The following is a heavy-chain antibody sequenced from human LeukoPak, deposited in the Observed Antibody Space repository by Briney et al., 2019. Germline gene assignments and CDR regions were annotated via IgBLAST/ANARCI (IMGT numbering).Heavy chain of an antibody. CDR3: TRDPLRYFDWLLYDYYYGMDV. J-gene: IGHJ6*02. V-gene: IGHV3-49*04. CDR1: GFTFGAYA. Sequence: GSLRLSCTASGFTFGAYAMSWVRQAPGKGLEWVGFIRSKAYGGTTEYAASVKGRFTISRDDSKSIAYLQMNSLKTEDTAVYYCTRDPLRYFDWLLYDYYYGMDVWGQGTTVTVSS. D-gene: IGHD3-9*01. CDR2: IRSKAYGGTT.